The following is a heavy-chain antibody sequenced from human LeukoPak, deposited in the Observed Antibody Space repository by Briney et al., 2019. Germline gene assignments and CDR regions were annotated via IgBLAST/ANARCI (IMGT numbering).Heavy chain of an antibody. V-gene: IGHV4-30-2*03. CDR3: ARHPHPKSSSGLVVPY. CDR1: GGSISSGDYY. D-gene: IGHD6-6*01. J-gene: IGHJ4*02. CDR2: IYYSGST. Sequence: SQTLSLTCTVSGGSISSGDYYWSWIRQPPGEGLDWIGSIYYSGSTYYNPSLKSRVTISADTSKNQFSLKVSSVTAADTAVYYCARHPHPKSSSGLVVPYWGQGTLVTVSS.